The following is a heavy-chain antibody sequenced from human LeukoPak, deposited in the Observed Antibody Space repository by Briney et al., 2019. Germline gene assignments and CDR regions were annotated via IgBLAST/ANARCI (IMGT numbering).Heavy chain of an antibody. J-gene: IGHJ4*02. CDR3: ARGRSYGFDFES. CDR2: KYYSGST. V-gene: IGHV4-61*01. D-gene: IGHD5-18*01. Sequence: PSETLSLTCYVSGVPINTCCYYWTWIRQPPGKGLEWLGYKYYSGSTRYNSSLRRRLSISLESSKHQFSLRLTSVTAADMAGYYCARGRSYGFDFESWGPGTLVIVST. CDR1: GVPINTCCYY.